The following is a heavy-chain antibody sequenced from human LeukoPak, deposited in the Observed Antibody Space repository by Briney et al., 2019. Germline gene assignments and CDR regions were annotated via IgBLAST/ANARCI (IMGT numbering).Heavy chain of an antibody. CDR2: IKSDGGT. Sequence: GGSLRLSCAASGFTFSSYWMHWVRQAPGKGLVWVSRIKSDGGTNYADSVKGRFTISRDNAKNTLSLQMNSLRAEDTGVYYCARAPSEIGGYYPEYFRHWGQGTLVTASS. V-gene: IGHV3-74*01. J-gene: IGHJ1*01. D-gene: IGHD3-22*01. CDR3: ARAPSEIGGYYPEYFRH. CDR1: GFTFSSYW.